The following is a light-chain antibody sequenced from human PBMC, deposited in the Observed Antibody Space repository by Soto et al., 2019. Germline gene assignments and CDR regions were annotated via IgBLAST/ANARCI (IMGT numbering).Light chain of an antibody. CDR1: HSVSSH. J-gene: IGKJ1*01. V-gene: IGKV3-15*01. CDR3: QQYKDWPQT. Sequence: EIVMTQSPATMSVSPGESATLSCRASHSVSSHLAWYQQKPGQAPRLLIYGASTRATGIPARFSGSASGTEFTLTISGLQSEDFAVYYCQQYKDWPQTFGQGTTVDIK. CDR2: GAS.